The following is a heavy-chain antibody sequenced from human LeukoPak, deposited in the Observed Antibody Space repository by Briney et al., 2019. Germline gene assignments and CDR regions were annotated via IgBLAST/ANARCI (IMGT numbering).Heavy chain of an antibody. J-gene: IGHJ4*02. D-gene: IGHD1-26*01. V-gene: IGHV4-4*07. CDR2: IYSSRS. Sequence: SETLSLTCTVSGASISSYYWSWIRQPAGKGLEWIGRIYSSRSIYNPSLKSRVTMSVDTSKSQFPLKLSSVTAADTAVYYCARAAGRDTTSGLDFDYWGQGILVTVSS. CDR3: ARAAGRDTTSGLDFDY. CDR1: GASISSYY.